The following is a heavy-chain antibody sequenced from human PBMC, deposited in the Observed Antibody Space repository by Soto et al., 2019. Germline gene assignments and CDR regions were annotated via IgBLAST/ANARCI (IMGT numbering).Heavy chain of an antibody. V-gene: IGHV3-23*01. CDR1: GFTFSSYA. J-gene: IGHJ1*01. D-gene: IGHD3-22*01. CDR3: AKGYYYDSSGYYPNPEYFQH. CDR2: ISGSGGST. Sequence: EVQLLESGGGLVQPGGSLRLSCAASGFTFSSYAMSWVRQAPGKGLEWVSAISGSGGSTYYADSVKGRFTISRDNSKNTLYLQMNSLRAEDTAVYYCAKGYYYDSSGYYPNPEYFQHWGQGTLVTVSS.